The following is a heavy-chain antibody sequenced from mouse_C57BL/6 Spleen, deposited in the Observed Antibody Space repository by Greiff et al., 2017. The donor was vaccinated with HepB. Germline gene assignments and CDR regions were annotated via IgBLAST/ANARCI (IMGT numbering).Heavy chain of an antibody. V-gene: IGHV2-2*01. Sequence: VQLQQSGLGLVQPSQSLSITCTVSCFSLTSYGVHWVRQSPGKGLEWLGVIWSGGSTDYNAAFISRLSISKDNSKSQVFFKMNSLQADDTAIYYCARNGYDVGAWFAYWGQGTLVTVSA. CDR1: CFSLTSYG. J-gene: IGHJ3*01. CDR2: IWSGGST. D-gene: IGHD2-2*01. CDR3: ARNGYDVGAWFAY.